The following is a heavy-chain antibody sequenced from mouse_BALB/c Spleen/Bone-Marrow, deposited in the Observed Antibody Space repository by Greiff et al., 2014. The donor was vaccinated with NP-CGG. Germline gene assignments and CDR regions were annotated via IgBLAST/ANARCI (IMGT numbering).Heavy chain of an antibody. J-gene: IGHJ2*01. D-gene: IGHD1-1*01. CDR3: ARHGGSRGYYFDY. CDR1: GFTLSSYT. CDR2: ISNGGGST. Sequence: VQLKESGGGLVQPGGSLKLSCAASGFTLSSYTMSWVRQTPEKRLEWVAYISNGGGSTYYPDTVKGRFTISRDNAKNTLYLQMSSLKSEDTAMYYCARHGGSRGYYFDYWGQGTTLTVSS. V-gene: IGHV5-12-2*01.